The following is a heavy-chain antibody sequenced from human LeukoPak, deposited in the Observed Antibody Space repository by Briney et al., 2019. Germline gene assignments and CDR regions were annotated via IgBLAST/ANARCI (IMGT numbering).Heavy chain of an antibody. CDR3: ASPMVRGAN. D-gene: IGHD3-10*01. Sequence: GGSLRLSCAASGFTFSSFAMTWVRQAPGKGLEWVSGVSGSGDSTHYADSVKGRFTISRDNSKNTLYLQMNSLRAEVTAVYYCASPMVRGANWGQGTLVTVSS. J-gene: IGHJ4*02. CDR2: VSGSGDST. V-gene: IGHV3-23*01. CDR1: GFTFSSFA.